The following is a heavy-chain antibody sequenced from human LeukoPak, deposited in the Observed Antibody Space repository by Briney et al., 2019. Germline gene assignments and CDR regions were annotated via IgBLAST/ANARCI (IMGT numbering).Heavy chain of an antibody. Sequence: PSETLSLTCTVSGGSISSSSYYWGWIRQPPGKGLEWIGSIYYSGSTYYNPPLKSRVTISVDASKNQFSLKLSSVTAADTAVYYCARHAYYDSSGIYYWGQGTLVTVSS. J-gene: IGHJ4*02. V-gene: IGHV4-39*01. CDR2: IYYSGST. D-gene: IGHD3-22*01. CDR3: ARHAYYDSSGIYY. CDR1: GGSISSSSYY.